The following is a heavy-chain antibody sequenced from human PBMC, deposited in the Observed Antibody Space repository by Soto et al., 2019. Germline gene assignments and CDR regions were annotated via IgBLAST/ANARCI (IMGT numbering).Heavy chain of an antibody. CDR1: GFTFSSYA. V-gene: IGHV3-30-3*01. D-gene: IGHD4-4*01. CDR2: ISYDGSNK. J-gene: IGHJ5*02. CDR3: AREDDNYVLSPLFDP. Sequence: QVQLVESGGGVVQPGRSLRLSCAASGFTFSSYAMHWVRQAPGKGLEWVAVISYDGSNKYYADSVKGRFTISGDKSKNTLYLQMNSLRAEDTAVYYCAREDDNYVLSPLFDPWGQGTLVTVSS.